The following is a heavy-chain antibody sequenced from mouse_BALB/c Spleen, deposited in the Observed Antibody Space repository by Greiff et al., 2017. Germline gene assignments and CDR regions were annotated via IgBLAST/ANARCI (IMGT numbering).Heavy chain of an antibody. CDR1: GYTFTDYN. D-gene: IGHD4-1*01. V-gene: IGHV1-18*01. Sequence: EVQLQESGPELVKPGASVKIPCKASGYTFTDYNMDWVKQSHGKSLEWIGDINPNNGGTIYNQKFKGKATLTVDKSSSTAYMELRSLTSEDTAVYYCASEVNWSWFAYWGQGTLVTVSA. CDR2: INPNNGGT. CDR3: ASEVNWSWFAY. J-gene: IGHJ3*01.